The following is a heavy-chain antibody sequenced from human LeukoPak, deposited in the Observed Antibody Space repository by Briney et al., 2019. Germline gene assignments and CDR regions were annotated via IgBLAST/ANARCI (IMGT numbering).Heavy chain of an antibody. D-gene: IGHD5-12*01. V-gene: IGHV3-30*18. CDR3: AKVHSGYDYHPADY. Sequence: GGSLRLSCAASGFTFSSYGMHWVRQAPGKRLEWVAVISYDGSNKYYADSVKGRFTISRDNSKNTLYLQMNSLRAEDTAVYYCAKVHSGYDYHPADYWGQGTLVTVSS. J-gene: IGHJ4*02. CDR1: GFTFSSYG. CDR2: ISYDGSNK.